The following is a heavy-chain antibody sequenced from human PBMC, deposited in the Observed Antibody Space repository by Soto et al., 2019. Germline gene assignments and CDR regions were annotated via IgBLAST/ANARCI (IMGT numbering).Heavy chain of an antibody. CDR1: GFTVSSNY. D-gene: IGHD6-6*01. CDR3: ARDSEYSSSPDVSYYGMDV. CDR2: IYSGGST. Sequence: GGSLRLSCAASGFTVSSNYMSWVRQAPGKGLEWVSVIYSGGSTYYADSVKGRFTISRDNSKNTLYLQMNSLRAEDTAVCYCARDSEYSSSPDVSYYGMDVWGQGTTVTVSS. V-gene: IGHV3-53*01. J-gene: IGHJ6*02.